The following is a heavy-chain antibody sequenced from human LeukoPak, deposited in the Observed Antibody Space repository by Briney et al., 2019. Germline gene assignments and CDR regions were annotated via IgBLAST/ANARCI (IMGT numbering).Heavy chain of an antibody. D-gene: IGHD5-12*01. V-gene: IGHV1-3*01. Sequence: ASVTVSCKASGYTFTSYAMHWVRQAPGQRLEWMGWINAGNGNTKYSQKFQGRVTITRDTSASTAYMELSSLRSEDTAVYYCAREGNDPGFLFDYWGQGTLVTVSS. J-gene: IGHJ4*02. CDR3: AREGNDPGFLFDY. CDR1: GYTFTSYA. CDR2: INAGNGNT.